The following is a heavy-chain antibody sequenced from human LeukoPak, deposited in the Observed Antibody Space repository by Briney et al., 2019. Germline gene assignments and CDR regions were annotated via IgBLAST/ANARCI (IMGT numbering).Heavy chain of an antibody. Sequence: GGSLRLSCAASGFTFSSYGMHWVRQAPGKGLEWVAVIWYDGSNKYYADSVKGRFTISRDNSKNTLYLQMNSLRAEDTAVYYCAXDIAARWYYFDYWGQGTLVTVSS. CDR1: GFTFSSYG. D-gene: IGHD6-13*01. J-gene: IGHJ4*02. CDR2: IWYDGSNK. CDR3: AXDIAARWYYFDY. V-gene: IGHV3-33*01.